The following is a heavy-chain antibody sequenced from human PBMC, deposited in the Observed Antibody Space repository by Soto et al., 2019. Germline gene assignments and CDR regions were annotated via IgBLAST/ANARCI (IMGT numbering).Heavy chain of an antibody. CDR1: GYSFTTYW. CDR2: IDPSDSYT. CDR3: VTYCSGGSCYLDYYYYGMDV. Sequence: GESLKISCQGSGYSFTTYWISWVRQMPGKGLEWMGRIDPSDSYTNFSPSFKGHVSISVDKSISTVYLQWSSLKASDTAMYYCVTYCSGGSCYLDYYYYGMDVWGQGTMVTAP. D-gene: IGHD2-15*01. J-gene: IGHJ6*02. V-gene: IGHV5-10-1*01.